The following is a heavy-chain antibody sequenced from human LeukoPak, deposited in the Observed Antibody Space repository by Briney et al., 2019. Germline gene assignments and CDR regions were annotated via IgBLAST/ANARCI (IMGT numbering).Heavy chain of an antibody. CDR1: GYTFTSYD. V-gene: IGHV1-8*01. CDR2: MSPNSGDT. CDR3: ARGPPNWGYDY. Sequence: ASVKVSCKASGYTFTSYDFNWVRQATGQRPEWMGWMSPNSGDTGYAQKFQDRVTMTRNTSISTAYMELSSLRSDNTAVYYCARGPPNWGYDYWGPGTLVTVSS. J-gene: IGHJ4*02. D-gene: IGHD7-27*01.